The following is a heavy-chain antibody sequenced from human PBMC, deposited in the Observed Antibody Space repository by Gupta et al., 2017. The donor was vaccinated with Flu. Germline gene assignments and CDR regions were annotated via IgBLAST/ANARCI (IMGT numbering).Heavy chain of an antibody. CDR2: IYWNGDE. Sequence: GVGWIRQPPGKALEWVALIYWNGDERYSTSLYRRLTITKDTPKNQVVLTMTNVDPGDTATYYCAHRTELCSGGSCYDWFDPWGQGTLVTVSS. V-gene: IGHV2-5*01. D-gene: IGHD2-15*01. CDR3: AHRTELCSGGSCYDWFDP. CDR1: G. J-gene: IGHJ5*02.